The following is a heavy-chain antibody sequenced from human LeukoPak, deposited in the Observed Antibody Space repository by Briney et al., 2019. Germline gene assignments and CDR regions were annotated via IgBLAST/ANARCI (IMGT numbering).Heavy chain of an antibody. J-gene: IGHJ4*02. D-gene: IGHD5-18*01. Sequence: GGPLRLSCAASGFTFSSYSMNWVRQAPGKGLEWVSSISSSSSYIYYADSVKGRFTISRDNAKNSLYLQMNSLRAEDTAVYYCARAVSADTAMVYFDYWGQGTLVTVSS. CDR2: ISSSSSYI. CDR3: ARAVSADTAMVYFDY. CDR1: GFTFSSYS. V-gene: IGHV3-21*04.